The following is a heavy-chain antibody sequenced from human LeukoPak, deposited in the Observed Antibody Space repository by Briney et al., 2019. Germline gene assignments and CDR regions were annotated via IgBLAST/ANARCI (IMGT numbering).Heavy chain of an antibody. CDR1: GGSISSSSYY. D-gene: IGHD3-22*01. V-gene: IGHV4-39*07. CDR3: ARDWRGYYYDSSGYPV. Sequence: SETLSLTCTVSGGSISSSSYYWGWIRQPPGKGLEWVGSIYYSGSTYYNPSLKSRVTISVDTSKNQFSLKLSSVTAADTAVYYCARDWRGYYYDSSGYPVWGQGTLVTVSS. CDR2: IYYSGST. J-gene: IGHJ4*02.